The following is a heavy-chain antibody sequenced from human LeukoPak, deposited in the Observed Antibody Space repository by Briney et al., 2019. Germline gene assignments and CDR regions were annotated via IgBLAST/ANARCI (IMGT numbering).Heavy chain of an antibody. CDR2: INHSGST. Sequence: PSETLSLTCAVYGGSFSGYYWSWIRQPPGKGLEWIGEINHSGSTNYNPSLKSRVTISVDTSKNQFSLKLSSVTAADTAVYYCARRGGIAARRTPVDYWGQGTLVTVSS. V-gene: IGHV4-34*01. D-gene: IGHD6-6*01. J-gene: IGHJ4*02. CDR1: GGSFSGYY. CDR3: ARRGGIAARRTPVDY.